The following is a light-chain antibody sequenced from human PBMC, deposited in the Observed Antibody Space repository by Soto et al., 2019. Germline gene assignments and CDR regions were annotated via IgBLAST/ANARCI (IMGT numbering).Light chain of an antibody. CDR3: SSYTGSSTPWV. V-gene: IGLV2-14*01. CDR1: SSDIGGYNY. J-gene: IGLJ3*02. CDR2: DVT. Sequence: QSALTQPASVSRSPGQSITISCTGTSSDIGGYNYVSWYKQEPGKAPKLMLFDVTNRPSGVSNRFSGSKSGNTASLTISGLQAEDEGDYFCSSYTGSSTPWVFGGGTKLTVL.